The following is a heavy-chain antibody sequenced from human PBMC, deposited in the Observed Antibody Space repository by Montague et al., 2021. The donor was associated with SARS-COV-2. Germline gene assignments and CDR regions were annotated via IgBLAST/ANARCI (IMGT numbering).Heavy chain of an antibody. CDR2: IWYDGSNE. CDR1: GFIFSSYC. D-gene: IGHD1-26*01. CDR3: ARGSVGGYHFDY. J-gene: IGHJ4*02. Sequence: SLRLSCAASGFIFSSYCMHWVRQAPGKGLEWVAHIWYDGSNENYVDSVKGRFTISRDKFKNTLYLQMNSLRAEDTAFYYCARGSVGGYHFDYWGQGTLVTVSS. V-gene: IGHV3-33*01.